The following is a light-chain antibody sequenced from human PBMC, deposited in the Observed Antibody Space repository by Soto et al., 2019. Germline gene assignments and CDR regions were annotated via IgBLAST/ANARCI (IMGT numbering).Light chain of an antibody. CDR3: ATWDDSLNGFYA. V-gene: IGLV1-47*01. CDR2: RNN. Sequence: QSVLTQRPSASGTPGQGVTISCSGSTSNIGSNYVYWYQQLPGTAPKLLIYRNNQRPSGVPDRFSGSKSGTSASLAISGLRSDDEADYFCATWDDSLNGFYAFGTGTKVTVL. CDR1: TSNIGSNY. J-gene: IGLJ1*01.